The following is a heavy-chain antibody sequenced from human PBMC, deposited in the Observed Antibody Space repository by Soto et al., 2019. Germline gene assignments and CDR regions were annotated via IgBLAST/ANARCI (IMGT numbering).Heavy chain of an antibody. Sequence: ASVKVSCKASGGTFSSYAISWVRQAPGQGLEWMGGIIPIFGTANYAQKFQGRVTITADESTSTAYMELSSLRSEDTAVYYCARIAAGAAATDYWGQGTLVTVSS. J-gene: IGHJ4*02. D-gene: IGHD6-13*01. V-gene: IGHV1-69*13. CDR1: GGTFSSYA. CDR2: IIPIFGTA. CDR3: ARIAAGAAATDY.